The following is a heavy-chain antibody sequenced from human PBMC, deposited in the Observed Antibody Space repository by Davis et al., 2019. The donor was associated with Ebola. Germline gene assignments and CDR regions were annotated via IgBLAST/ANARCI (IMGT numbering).Heavy chain of an antibody. V-gene: IGHV4-34*01. Sequence: MPSETLSLTCAVYGGSFSGYYWSWIRQPPGKGLEWIGEINHSGSTNYNPSLKSRVTISVDTSKNQFSLKLSSVTAADTAVYYCARDGGWLQQYYFDYWGQGTLVTVSS. CDR1: GGSFSGYY. J-gene: IGHJ4*02. D-gene: IGHD5-24*01. CDR3: ARDGGWLQQYYFDY. CDR2: INHSGST.